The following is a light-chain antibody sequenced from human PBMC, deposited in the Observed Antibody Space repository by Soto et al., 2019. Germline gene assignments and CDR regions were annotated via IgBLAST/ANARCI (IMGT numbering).Light chain of an antibody. J-gene: IGKJ5*01. Sequence: EIVLTQSPASLSLSPEERATLSCRASPSVTNFLAWYQQKPGQAPRLLIYGAFNRATGIPARFSGSGSGTDFTLTISSLEPEDSAIYYCQQRNVGPPVTFWQGTRLEIK. V-gene: IGKV3-11*01. CDR1: PSVTNF. CDR2: GAF. CDR3: QQRNVGPPVT.